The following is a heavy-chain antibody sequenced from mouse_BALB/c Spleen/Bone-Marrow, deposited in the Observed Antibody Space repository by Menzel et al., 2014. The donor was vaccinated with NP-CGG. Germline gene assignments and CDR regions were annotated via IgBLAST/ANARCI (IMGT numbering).Heavy chain of an antibody. J-gene: IGHJ1*01. CDR3: ARDIEGNYSYWYLDI. V-gene: IGHV7-3*02. Sequence: EVMLVESGGGSEQPGGSLRLSCATSGFTLTDYYMSWVRQPPGKALEWLGFIRNKAKGSTTDYSASVKGRFTISRDNSQSILYLQMNTRRPEDSATYYCARDIEGNYSYWYLDIWGERTTVTVSS. CDR2: IRNKAKGSTT. CDR1: GFTLTDYY. D-gene: IGHD2-1*01.